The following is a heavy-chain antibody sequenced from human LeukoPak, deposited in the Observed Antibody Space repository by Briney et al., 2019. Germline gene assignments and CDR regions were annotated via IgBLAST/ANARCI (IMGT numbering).Heavy chain of an antibody. Sequence: GGSLRLSCAASGFTFTNYAMSWVRQAPGKGLEWVSGMSGRGVSTYYADSVKGRFTISSDNSKNTLYLQMNSLRAEDTAIYYCAKDCNGGNCYIDYWGQGTLVTVTS. J-gene: IGHJ4*02. CDR1: GFTFTNYA. D-gene: IGHD2-15*01. V-gene: IGHV3-23*01. CDR2: MSGRGVST. CDR3: AKDCNGGNCYIDY.